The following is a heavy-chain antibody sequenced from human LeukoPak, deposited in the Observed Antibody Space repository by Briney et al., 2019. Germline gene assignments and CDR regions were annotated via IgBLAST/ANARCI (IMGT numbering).Heavy chain of an antibody. CDR1: GGSFSGYY. Sequence: SETLSLTCAVYGGSFSGYYWSWIRQPPGKGLEGIGEINHSGSTNYNPSLKSRVTISVDTSKSQFSLRLRSVTAADTAVYYCARERREQLLPPYTRLVTYFDYWGQGTLVTVSS. CDR3: ARERREQLLPPYTRLVTYFDY. D-gene: IGHD1-26*01. CDR2: INHSGST. J-gene: IGHJ4*02. V-gene: IGHV4-34*01.